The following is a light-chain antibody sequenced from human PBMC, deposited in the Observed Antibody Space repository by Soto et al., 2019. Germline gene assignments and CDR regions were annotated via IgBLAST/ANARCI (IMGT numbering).Light chain of an antibody. CDR2: GNS. CDR3: QSYDSSLSVV. V-gene: IGLV1-40*01. J-gene: IGLJ2*01. Sequence: QLVLTQPPSVSGAPGQRVTISCTGSNSNIGAGYDVHWYQQLPGTAPKLLIFGNSNRPSGVPDRFSGSKSGTSASLAITGLQAEDEADYYYQSYDSSLSVVFGGGTKVTVL. CDR1: NSNIGAGYD.